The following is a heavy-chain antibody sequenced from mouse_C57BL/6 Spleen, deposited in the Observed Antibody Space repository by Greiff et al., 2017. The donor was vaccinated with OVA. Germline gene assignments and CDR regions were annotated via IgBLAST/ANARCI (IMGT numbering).Heavy chain of an antibody. Sequence: QVQLQQPGAELVKPGASVKLSCKASGYTFTSYWMHWVKQRPGQGLEWIGMIHPNSGSTNYNEKFKSKATLTVDKSSSTAYMQLSSLTSEDSAVYYCARERGFYYGSSSSYYAMDYWGQGTSVTVSS. D-gene: IGHD1-1*01. V-gene: IGHV1-64*01. J-gene: IGHJ4*01. CDR1: GYTFTSYW. CDR3: ARERGFYYGSSSSYYAMDY. CDR2: IHPNSGST.